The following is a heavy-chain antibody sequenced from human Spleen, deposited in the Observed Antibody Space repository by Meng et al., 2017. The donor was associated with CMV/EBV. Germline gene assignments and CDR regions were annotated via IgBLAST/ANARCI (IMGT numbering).Heavy chain of an antibody. J-gene: IGHJ4*02. CDR1: GYRFTSYW. CDR3: ARLQLGTKSIFDY. Sequence: KVSCKGSGYRFTSYWIGWVRQMPGKGLEWMGIIYPGDSETRYSPSFQGQVTISADKSISTAYLQWSSLKASDTAIYYCARLQLGTKSIFDYWGQGTLVTVS. D-gene: IGHD7-27*01. V-gene: IGHV5-51*01. CDR2: IYPGDSET.